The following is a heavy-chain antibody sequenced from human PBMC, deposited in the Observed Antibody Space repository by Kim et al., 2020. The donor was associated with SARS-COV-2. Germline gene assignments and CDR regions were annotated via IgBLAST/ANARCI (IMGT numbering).Heavy chain of an antibody. J-gene: IGHJ6*02. CDR2: IIPIFGTA. CDR1: GGTFSSYA. V-gene: IGHV1-69*13. D-gene: IGHD6-6*01. CDR3: ARDQFGSSSVYYYGMDV. Sequence: SVKVSCKASGGTFSSYAISWVRQAPGQGLEWMGGIIPIFGTANYAQKFQGRVTITADESTSTAYMELSSLRSEDTAVYYCARDQFGSSSVYYYGMDVWGQGTTVTVSS.